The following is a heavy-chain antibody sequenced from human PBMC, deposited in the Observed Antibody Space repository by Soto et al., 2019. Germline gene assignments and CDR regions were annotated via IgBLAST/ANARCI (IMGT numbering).Heavy chain of an antibody. V-gene: IGHV3-49*03. CDR1: GFTSGDYA. CDR3: TRGELYGSGSYYNWFDP. J-gene: IGHJ5*02. Sequence: GGSLRLSCTASGFTSGDYAMSWFRQAPGKGLEWVGFIRSKAYGGTTEYAASVKGRFTISRDDSKSIAYLQMNSLKTKDTAVYYCTRGELYGSGSYYNWFDPWGQGTLVTVSS. CDR2: IRSKAYGGTT. D-gene: IGHD3-10*01.